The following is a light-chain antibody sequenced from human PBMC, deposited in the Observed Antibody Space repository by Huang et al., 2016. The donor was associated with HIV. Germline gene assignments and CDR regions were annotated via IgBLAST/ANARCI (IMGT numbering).Light chain of an antibody. J-gene: IGKJ4*01. V-gene: IGKV4-1*01. CDR3: HQYHSIPLT. CDR2: CAS. CDR1: QSIFYRSNSKKD. Sequence: DIVMTQSPDSLAVSLGERATINCKSSQSIFYRSNSKKDVAWYQQKPGQPPKLLIYCASTRESGVPDRFSGRGSGTNFTLSISSLQAEDVAVYYCHQYHSIPLTFGGGTRVEIK.